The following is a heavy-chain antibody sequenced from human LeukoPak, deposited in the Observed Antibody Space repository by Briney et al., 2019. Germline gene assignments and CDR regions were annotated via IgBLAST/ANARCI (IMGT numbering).Heavy chain of an antibody. J-gene: IGHJ4*02. D-gene: IGHD1-26*01. CDR1: GYTFTSYG. Sequence: GASVKVSCKASGYTFTSYGISWVRQAPGQGLEWMGWISAYNGNTNYAQKLQGRVTMTTDTSTSTAYMELRSLRSDDTAVYYCARDEVEVGATTDDPNFDYWGQGTLVTVSS. V-gene: IGHV1-18*01. CDR3: ARDEVEVGATTDDPNFDY. CDR2: ISAYNGNT.